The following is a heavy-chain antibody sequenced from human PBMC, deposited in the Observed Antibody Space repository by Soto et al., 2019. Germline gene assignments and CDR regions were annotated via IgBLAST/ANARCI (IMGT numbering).Heavy chain of an antibody. Sequence: GSLRLSCAASGFTFSSYSMNWVRQAPGKGLEWVSSISSSSSYIYYADSVKGRFTISRDNAKNSLYLQMNSLRAEDTAVYYCAGGLSGPQTRVDYWGQGTLVTVS. J-gene: IGHJ4*02. CDR1: GFTFSSYS. CDR2: ISSSSSYI. V-gene: IGHV3-21*01. CDR3: AGGLSGPQTRVDY. D-gene: IGHD2-15*01.